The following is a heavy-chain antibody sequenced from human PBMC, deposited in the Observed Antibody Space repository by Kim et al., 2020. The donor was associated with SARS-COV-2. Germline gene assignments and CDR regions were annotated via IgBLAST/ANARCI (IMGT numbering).Heavy chain of an antibody. D-gene: IGHD3-16*01. V-gene: IGHV3-11*01. CDR3: ASRFTRDYYYYMDV. CDR2: ISSSGSTI. Sequence: GGSLILSCAASGFTFSDYYMSWIRQAPGKGLEWVSYISSSGSTIYYADSVKGRFTISRDNAKNSLYLQMNSLRAEDTAVYYCASRFTRDYYYYMDVWGKGTTVTVSS. CDR1: GFTFSDYY. J-gene: IGHJ6*03.